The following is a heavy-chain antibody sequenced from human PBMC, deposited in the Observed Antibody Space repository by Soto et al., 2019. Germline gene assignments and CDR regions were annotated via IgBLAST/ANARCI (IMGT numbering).Heavy chain of an antibody. CDR3: ARGTNLRCFD. Sequence: QVQLQQWGGGLLKPSETLSLTCAAYCGSFGAYYWTWIRQPPGKGLEWIGEINHSGSTNYNPSLESRVTISVDTSKNQFSLKLSSVTAADTAVYYCARGTNLRCFDWGQGTLVTVSS. CDR2: INHSGST. CDR1: CGSFGAYY. V-gene: IGHV4-34*01. J-gene: IGHJ4*02. D-gene: IGHD3-9*01.